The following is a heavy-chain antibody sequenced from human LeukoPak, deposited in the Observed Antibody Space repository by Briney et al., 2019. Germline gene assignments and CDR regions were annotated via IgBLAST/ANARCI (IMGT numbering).Heavy chain of an antibody. D-gene: IGHD2-21*02. CDR1: GFIFSNYW. CDR2: IKQDGSEK. Sequence: PGGSLRLSCAASGFIFSNYWMSWVRQAPGKGLEWVANIKQDGSEKYYVDSVKGRFTISRDNAKNSLYLQMNSLRGEDTAVYYCAKVHYPDAYCSGDCYYSYWGQGTLVTVSS. V-gene: IGHV3-7*03. J-gene: IGHJ4*02. CDR3: AKVHYPDAYCSGDCYYSY.